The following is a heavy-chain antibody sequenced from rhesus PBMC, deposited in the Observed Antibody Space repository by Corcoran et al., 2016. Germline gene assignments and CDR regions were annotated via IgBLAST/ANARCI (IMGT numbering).Heavy chain of an antibody. V-gene: IGHV3S5*01. CDR1: GFTFSSYG. Sequence: EVQLVESGGGLVQPGGSLRLSCAASGFTFSSYGMSWVRQAPGKGLEWVSYISTGGVITYDADSVKGRFNISRDNSKKTLSLQMNSCGAEDTSVYYCAKDKGYSGSWHAFDFWGQGLRVTVSS. CDR2: ISTGGVIT. J-gene: IGHJ3*01. CDR3: AKDKGYSGSWHAFDF. D-gene: IGHD6-25*01.